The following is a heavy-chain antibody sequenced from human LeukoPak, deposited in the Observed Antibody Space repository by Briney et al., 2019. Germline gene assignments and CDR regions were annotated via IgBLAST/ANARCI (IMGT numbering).Heavy chain of an antibody. CDR1: GGTFSSYA. J-gene: IGHJ3*02. V-gene: IGHV1-69*13. CDR2: IIPIFGTA. CDR3: ARPYCSGGSCYRADAFDI. Sequence: GAAVKVSCKASGGTFSSYAISWVRQAPGQGLEWMGGIIPIFGTANYAQKFQGRVTITADESTSTAYMELSSLRSEDTAVYYCARPYCSGGSCYRADAFDIWGQGTIVTVSS. D-gene: IGHD2-15*01.